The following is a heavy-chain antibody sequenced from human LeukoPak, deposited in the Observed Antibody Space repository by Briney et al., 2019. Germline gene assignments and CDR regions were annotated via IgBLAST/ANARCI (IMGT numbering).Heavy chain of an antibody. D-gene: IGHD3-9*01. CDR3: ARGHYDVLAASYKWTPDY. Sequence: GGSLRLSCAASGFTFNTFIMNWVRQAPGKGLEWVSSITSGGDYIYYADSVKGRFTTSRGNAKNSLSLQLNSLRVEDTAVYYCARGHYDVLAASYKWTPDYWGQGTLVTVSS. CDR1: GFTFNTFI. J-gene: IGHJ4*02. CDR2: ITSGGDYI. V-gene: IGHV3-21*01.